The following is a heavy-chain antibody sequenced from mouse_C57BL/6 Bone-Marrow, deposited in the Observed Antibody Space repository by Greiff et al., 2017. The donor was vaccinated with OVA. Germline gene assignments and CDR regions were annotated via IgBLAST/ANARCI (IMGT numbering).Heavy chain of an antibody. Sequence: EVQLQQSGPELVKPGASVKISCKASGYTFTDYYMNWVKQSHGKSLEWIGDINPNNGGTSYNQKFTGKATLTVDKSSSTAYMELRSLTSEDSAVYYCARKRGYDPLDYWGQGTTLTVSS. CDR1: GYTFTDYY. J-gene: IGHJ2*01. CDR3: ARKRGYDPLDY. D-gene: IGHD2-2*01. CDR2: INPNNGGT. V-gene: IGHV1-26*01.